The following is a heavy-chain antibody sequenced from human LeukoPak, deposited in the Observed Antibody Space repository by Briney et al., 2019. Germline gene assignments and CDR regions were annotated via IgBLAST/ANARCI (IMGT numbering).Heavy chain of an antibody. CDR1: GFSFSAHA. Sequence: GGSLRLSCAATGFSFSAHAMHWDRQAPGMGPEWVAVVSHDGSTKYYTDSVRGRFTISRDNSKNTFFLQLNGLRTGDTAVYYCARAIMGTENLDYWGQGTQVTVSS. V-gene: IGHV3-30*10. CDR3: ARAIMGTENLDY. D-gene: IGHD5-18*01. CDR2: VSHDGSTK. J-gene: IGHJ4*02.